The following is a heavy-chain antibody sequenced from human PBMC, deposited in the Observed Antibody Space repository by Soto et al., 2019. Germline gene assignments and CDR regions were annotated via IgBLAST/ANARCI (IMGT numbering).Heavy chain of an antibody. CDR3: ARYRREAVAGYTLDN. Sequence: SETLSLTCTDSGGSISSNYWTWIRQPPGKGLEWIGYVYNSGSTNYNPSLKSRVTISEDTSKSQFSLKVNSMTAADMAVYYCARYRREAVAGYTLDNWGQGILVTVPS. D-gene: IGHD6-13*01. CDR1: GGSISSNY. CDR2: VYNSGST. J-gene: IGHJ4*02. V-gene: IGHV4-59*01.